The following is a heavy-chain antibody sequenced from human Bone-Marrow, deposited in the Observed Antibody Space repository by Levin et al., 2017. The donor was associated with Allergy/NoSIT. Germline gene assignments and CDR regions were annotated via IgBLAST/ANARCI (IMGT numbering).Heavy chain of an antibody. CDR1: GDSINDDHHY. D-gene: IGHD1-26*01. CDR2: IHHTGST. V-gene: IGHV4-30-4*01. Sequence: PSETLSLTCSVSGDSINDDHHYWAWVRQSPGKGLEWLGYIHHTGSTYLNPSLHNRISLSIDTSKNLFSVNVNSVTAADTAVYFCVRDDIGVAAHFDPWGPGILVTVSA. CDR3: VRDDIGVAAHFDP. J-gene: IGHJ5*02.